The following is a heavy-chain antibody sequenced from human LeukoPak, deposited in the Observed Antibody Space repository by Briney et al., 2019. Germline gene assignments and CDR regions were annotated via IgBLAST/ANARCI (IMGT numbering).Heavy chain of an antibody. CDR1: GFTFSNDW. Sequence: GGSLRLSCAASGFTFSNDWMCWVRQAPGKGLEWVADINQDESKKYYADSVKGRFTISRDNAKNSLYLQMSSLTAEDTAIYYCARDHAYRADYWGQGTLATVSS. V-gene: IGHV3-7*01. D-gene: IGHD2-2*01. CDR2: INQDESKK. CDR3: ARDHAYRADY. J-gene: IGHJ4*02.